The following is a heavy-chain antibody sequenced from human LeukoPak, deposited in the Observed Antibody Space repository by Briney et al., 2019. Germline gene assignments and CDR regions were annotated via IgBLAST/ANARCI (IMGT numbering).Heavy chain of an antibody. V-gene: IGHV3-73*01. Sequence: GGSLRLSCAASGFTFSGSAMHWVRQASGKGLEWVGRIRSKANSYATAYAASVKGRFTISRDDSKNTAYLQMNSLKTEDTAVYYCTRPLEKYCSSTSCQEDYWGQGTLVTVSS. D-gene: IGHD2-2*01. CDR3: TRPLEKYCSSTSCQEDY. J-gene: IGHJ4*02. CDR1: GFTFSGSA. CDR2: IRSKANSYAT.